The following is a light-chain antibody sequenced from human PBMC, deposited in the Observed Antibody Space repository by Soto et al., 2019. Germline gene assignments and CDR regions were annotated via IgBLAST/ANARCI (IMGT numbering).Light chain of an antibody. J-gene: IGLJ1*01. Sequence: SYELTQPPSVSVAPGQTARITCGGDNIGIKSVHWYQQKPGQAPVLVVYDDSDRPSGIPERFPGSNSGNTATLTISRVEAGDEADYFCQVWDSSNVLFYVFGTGTKVTVL. CDR3: QVWDSSNVLFYV. V-gene: IGLV3-21*02. CDR1: NIGIKS. CDR2: DDS.